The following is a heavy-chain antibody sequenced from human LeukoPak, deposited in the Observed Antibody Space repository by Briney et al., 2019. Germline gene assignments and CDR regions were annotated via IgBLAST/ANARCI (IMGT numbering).Heavy chain of an antibody. CDR2: ISWNSGSI. D-gene: IGHD3-10*01. CDR1: GFTFDDYA. J-gene: IGHJ4*02. Sequence: PGGSLRLSCAASGFTFDDYAMHWVRQAPGKGLEWVSGISWNSGSIGYADSVKGRLTISRDNAKNSLYLQMNSLRADDTAVYYCARDTINMVRGVISARTYGYWGQGTLVTVSS. CDR3: ARDTINMVRGVISARTYGY. V-gene: IGHV3-9*01.